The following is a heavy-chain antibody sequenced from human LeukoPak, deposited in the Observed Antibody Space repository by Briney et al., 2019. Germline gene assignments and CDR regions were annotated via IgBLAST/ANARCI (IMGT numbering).Heavy chain of an antibody. CDR1: GFTFDDYG. J-gene: IGHJ4*02. V-gene: IGHV3-20*04. Sequence: GGSLRLSCAASGFTFDDYGMSWVRQAPGKGLEWVSGINWNGGSTGYADSVKGRFTISGDNAKNSLYLQMNSLRAEDTALYYCARGDYYGSGSSGGDYWGQGTLVTVSS. CDR3: ARGDYYGSGSSGGDY. D-gene: IGHD3-10*01. CDR2: INWNGGST.